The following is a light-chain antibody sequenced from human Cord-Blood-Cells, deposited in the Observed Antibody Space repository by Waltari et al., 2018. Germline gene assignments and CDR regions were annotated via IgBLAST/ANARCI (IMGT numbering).Light chain of an antibody. J-gene: IGLJ3*02. CDR3: QSYDSSNRGV. CDR2: EDN. CDR1: SGSIASNY. Sequence: NFMLTQPHSVSESPGKTVTISCTRSSGSIASNYVQWYQQRPGSAPTPVIYEDNQRPSAFPVRFSGSIDSSSNAASLTISGLKTEDEADYYCQSYDSSNRGVFGGGTKLTVL. V-gene: IGLV6-57*03.